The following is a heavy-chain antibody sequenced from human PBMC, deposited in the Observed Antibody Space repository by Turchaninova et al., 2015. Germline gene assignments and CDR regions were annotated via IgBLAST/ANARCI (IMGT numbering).Heavy chain of an antibody. CDR2: INQAVAEK. J-gene: IGHJ4*02. V-gene: IGHV3-7*01. Sequence: EVQLVASGGGLVQPGGSMRLSCAASGFTLRSSWMSWVRQAPGRGLEWGGNINQAVAEKYYVASGEGRCTISRDNAKNSLYQERSSLRAEDTAMYDCTKAIAAAGNSWGQGTLVTVSS. CDR1: GFTLRSSW. D-gene: IGHD6-13*01. CDR3: TKAIAAAGNS.